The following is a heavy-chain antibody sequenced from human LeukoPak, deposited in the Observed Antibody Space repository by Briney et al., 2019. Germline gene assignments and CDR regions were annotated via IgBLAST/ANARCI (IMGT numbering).Heavy chain of an antibody. CDR3: SKGVSPHAPFDAFDV. Sequence: GGSLRLSCTVSRFTFADYAMSWVRQAPGKGPEWVGFIRTQPYGGSTQHAASVKGKFTISRDDSKSIAYLQMNGLKTEDTAIYYCSKGVSPHAPFDAFDVWGLGTLVTVSS. CDR1: RFTFADYA. V-gene: IGHV3-49*04. D-gene: IGHD3-10*01. CDR2: IRTQPYGGST. J-gene: IGHJ3*01.